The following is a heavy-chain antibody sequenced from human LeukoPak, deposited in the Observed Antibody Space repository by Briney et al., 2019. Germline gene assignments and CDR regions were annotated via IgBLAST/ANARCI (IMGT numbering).Heavy chain of an antibody. CDR2: ISYDGSNE. D-gene: IGHD2-15*01. CDR3: AKDLSVCSRDSCHSMDYYYGMDV. V-gene: IGHV3-30*18. CDR1: GFTFSNYG. J-gene: IGHJ6*02. Sequence: PGRSLRLSCAASGFTFSNYGMHWVRQAPGKGLEGVALISYDGSNEFYVDSVKGRFTISRDNFKNTLYLQMNSLRVEDTAVYFCAKDLSVCSRDSCHSMDYYYGMDVWGQRTTVTVSS.